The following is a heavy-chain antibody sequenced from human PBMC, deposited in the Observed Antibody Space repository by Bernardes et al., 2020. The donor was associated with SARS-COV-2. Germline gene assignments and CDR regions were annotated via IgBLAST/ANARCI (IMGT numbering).Heavy chain of an antibody. CDR3: ARDRGRAPLMYWHFDL. V-gene: IGHV3-21*06. CDR1: AFTFRAHS. J-gene: IGHJ2*01. Sequence: GSVSLSCEASAFTFRAHSMNWVRQVPGKGLEWVSSISGSSSYRYYADSVRGRFTISRDNAKNSLFLQMNSLRVDDTAVYYCARDRGRAPLMYWHFDLWGRGTLVTVAS. CDR2: ISGSSSYR. D-gene: IGHD3-10*01.